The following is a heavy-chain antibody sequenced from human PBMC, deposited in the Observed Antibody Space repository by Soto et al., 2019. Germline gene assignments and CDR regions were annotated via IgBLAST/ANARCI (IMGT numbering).Heavy chain of an antibody. J-gene: IGHJ6*03. CDR3: ARGTQWLVYYYYYMDV. CDR1: GYTFTSYD. CDR2: MNPNSGNT. V-gene: IGHV1-8*01. Sequence: QVQLVQSGAEVKKPGASVKVSCKASGYTFTSYDINWVRQSTGQGLEWMGWMNPNSGNTGYAQKFQGRVTMTRNTSISKAYMELSSLRSEDTAVYYCARGTQWLVYYYYYMDVWGKGTTVTVSS. D-gene: IGHD6-19*01.